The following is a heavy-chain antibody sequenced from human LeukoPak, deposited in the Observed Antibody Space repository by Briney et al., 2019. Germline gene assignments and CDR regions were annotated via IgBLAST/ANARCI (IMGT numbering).Heavy chain of an antibody. V-gene: IGHV1-8*01. Sequence: GASVKVSCKASGYTFTSYDIDWVRQATGQGLEWMGWMNPNSGNTGYAQKFQGRVTKTRNTSISTAYMELSSLRSEDTAVYYCARVGSSWYTKPRRNWFDPWGQGTLVTVSS. CDR1: GYTFTSYD. CDR2: MNPNSGNT. D-gene: IGHD6-13*01. CDR3: ARVGSSWYTKPRRNWFDP. J-gene: IGHJ5*02.